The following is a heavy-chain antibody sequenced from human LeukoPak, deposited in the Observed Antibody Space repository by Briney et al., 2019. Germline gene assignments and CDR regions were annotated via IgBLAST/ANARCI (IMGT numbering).Heavy chain of an antibody. CDR1: GGSISSYY. V-gene: IGHV4-4*07. CDR2: IYSSGST. D-gene: IGHD5-18*01. J-gene: IGHJ4*02. CDR3: ARDSKGYSYGLGYGY. Sequence: SETLSLTCTVSGGSISSYYWSWIRQPAEKGLEWIGRIYSSGSTDYNPSLKSRVTMSVDTSKNKFSLKLSSVTAADTAVYYCARDSKGYSYGLGYGYWGQGTLVTVSS.